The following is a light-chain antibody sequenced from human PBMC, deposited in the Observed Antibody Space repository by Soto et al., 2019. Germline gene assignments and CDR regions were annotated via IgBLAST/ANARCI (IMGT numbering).Light chain of an antibody. V-gene: IGKV1-39*01. CDR3: HQGYRSTYA. CDR1: ETIRNF. J-gene: IGKJ2*01. Sequence: IQLTPSPSSLSASVGDKVTITCRARETIRNFSNWYQHKPAKAPSLLVYGASSLFSGVPSWFSGSGSGTDFTLTFSRLQPEDFATDYCHQGYRSTYAFGQGTALE. CDR2: GAS.